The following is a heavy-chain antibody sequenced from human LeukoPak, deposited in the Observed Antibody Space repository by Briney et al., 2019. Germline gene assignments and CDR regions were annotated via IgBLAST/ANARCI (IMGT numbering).Heavy chain of an antibody. Sequence: GGSLRLSCAVSGFTFNIYSMNWVRQAPGKGLEWVSSISSSSSYTYYADSVKGRFTISRDNAKNSLYLQMNSLRAEDTAVYHCVRAGEIEYSSSGYFDYWGQGILVTVSS. V-gene: IGHV3-21*01. D-gene: IGHD6-6*01. CDR3: VRAGEIEYSSSGYFDY. CDR2: ISSSSSYT. J-gene: IGHJ4*02. CDR1: GFTFNIYS.